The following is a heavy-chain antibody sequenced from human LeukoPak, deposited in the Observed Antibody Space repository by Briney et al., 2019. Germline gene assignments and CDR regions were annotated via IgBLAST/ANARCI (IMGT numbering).Heavy chain of an antibody. CDR1: GFTVSSNY. V-gene: IGHV3-66*01. CDR2: IYSGGST. CDR3: ARDRSSGYYYFDY. D-gene: IGHD3-22*01. J-gene: IGHJ4*02. Sequence: GGSLRLSCAASGFTVSSNYISWVRQAPGKGLEWVSVIYSGGSTYYADSVKGRFTISRDNSKNTLYLQMNSLRAEDTAVYYCARDRSSGYYYFDYWGQGTLVTVSS.